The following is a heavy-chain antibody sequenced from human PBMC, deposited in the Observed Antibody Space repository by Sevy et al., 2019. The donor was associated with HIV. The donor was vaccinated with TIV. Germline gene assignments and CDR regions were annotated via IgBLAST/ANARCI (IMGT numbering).Heavy chain of an antibody. Sequence: ASVKVSCKASGYTFTGHYMHWVRQAPGQGLEWMGWINPNSGSTDYAQKFQGRVTLTRDTSISTAYLELSRLTSNDTAVYYCARGFPYCSGGSCYSPYDAFDIWGQGTMVTVSS. CDR3: ARGFPYCSGGSCYSPYDAFDI. J-gene: IGHJ3*02. V-gene: IGHV1-2*02. CDR2: INPNSGST. CDR1: GYTFTGHY. D-gene: IGHD2-15*01.